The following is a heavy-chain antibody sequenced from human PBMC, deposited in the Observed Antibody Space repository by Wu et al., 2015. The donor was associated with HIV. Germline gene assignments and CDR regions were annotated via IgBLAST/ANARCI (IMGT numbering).Heavy chain of an antibody. J-gene: IGHJ1*01. D-gene: IGHD4-11*01. CDR2: MDPKSGSA. V-gene: IGHV1-8*02. CDR3: ARVGVLLTSAQLLEYFQH. CDR1: GYRFTSFN. Sequence: QVQLQQSGAEVKKPGASVKVSCRVSGYRFTSFNINWIRQVHGRGLEWMGWMDPKSGSAAFGHNFQGRVSMTRNNSISTAYLELSRVTSDDTAIYYCARVGVLLTSAQLLEYFQHWGQGTRVVVSS.